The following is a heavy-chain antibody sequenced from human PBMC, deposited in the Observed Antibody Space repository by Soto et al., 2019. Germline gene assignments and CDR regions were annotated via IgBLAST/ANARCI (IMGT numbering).Heavy chain of an antibody. CDR2: IIPILGIA. Sequence: ASVKVSCKASGGTFSSYAISWVRQAPGQGLEWMGRIIPILGIANYAQKFQGRVTITADKSTSTAYMELSSLRSEDTAAYYCARDTRRSGYDLDYWGQGTLVTVSS. CDR1: GGTFSSYA. J-gene: IGHJ4*02. D-gene: IGHD5-12*01. CDR3: ARDTRRSGYDLDY. V-gene: IGHV1-69*04.